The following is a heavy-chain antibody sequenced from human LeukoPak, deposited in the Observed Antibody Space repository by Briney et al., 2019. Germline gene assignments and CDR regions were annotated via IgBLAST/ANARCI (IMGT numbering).Heavy chain of an antibody. CDR2: IWYDGSNK. D-gene: IGHD1-7*01. CDR1: GFTFSSYG. J-gene: IGHJ4*02. V-gene: IGHV3-33*06. Sequence: PGRSLRLSCAASGFTFSSYGMHWVRQAPGKGLEWVAVIWYDGSNKYYADSVKGRFTISRDNSKNTLYLQMNSLRAEDTAVYYCAKVKTGTRTPDYWGQGTLVTVSS. CDR3: AKVKTGTRTPDY.